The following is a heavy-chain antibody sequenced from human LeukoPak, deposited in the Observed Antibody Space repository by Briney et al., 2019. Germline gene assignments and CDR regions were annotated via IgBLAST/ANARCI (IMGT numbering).Heavy chain of an antibody. CDR2: ISRSGSST. Sequence: GGSLRLSCAASGFTFSAYAMSWVRQAPGKGLEWVSAISRSGSSTDYADSVKGRFTISRDNSKDTLYLQMNSLRPEDTAVYYCAKGGDILTGYYLYWYFDLWGRGTLVTVSS. CDR3: AKGGDILTGYYLYWYFDL. D-gene: IGHD3-9*01. J-gene: IGHJ2*01. V-gene: IGHV3-23*01. CDR1: GFTFSAYA.